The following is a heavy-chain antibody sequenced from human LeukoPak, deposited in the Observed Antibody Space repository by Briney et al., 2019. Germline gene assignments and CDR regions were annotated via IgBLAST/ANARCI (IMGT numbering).Heavy chain of an antibody. J-gene: IGHJ6*03. Sequence: ASVKVSCKASGYTFTNYAMHWVRLAPGQRLQWVGWINLVNGNTKYSQYFEDRVTITRDTSASTVYMELSSLRPDDMAVYYCARGRGTIGSNRDFYFYYYMEIWGNGTTVTVSS. CDR2: INLVNGNT. CDR1: GYTFTNYA. CDR3: ARGRGTIGSNRDFYFYYYMEI. V-gene: IGHV1-3*03. D-gene: IGHD2-21*01.